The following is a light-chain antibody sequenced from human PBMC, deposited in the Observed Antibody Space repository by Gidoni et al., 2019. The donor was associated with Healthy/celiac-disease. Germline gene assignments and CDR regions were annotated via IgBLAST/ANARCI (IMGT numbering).Light chain of an antibody. CDR2: SNN. CDR3: AARDDSLNGYV. V-gene: IGLV1-44*01. Sequence: QSLLTQPPSASGTPGQGVTIPCSGSSSNIGSNTVNWYQQLPGTAPKLLIYSNNQRPSGVPDRFSGSKSGTSASLDIRGLQAEDEADYYCAARDDSLNGYVFGTGTKVTVL. CDR1: SSNIGSNT. J-gene: IGLJ1*01.